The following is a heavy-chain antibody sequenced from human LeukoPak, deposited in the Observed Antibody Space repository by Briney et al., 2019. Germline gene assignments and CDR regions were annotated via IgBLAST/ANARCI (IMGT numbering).Heavy chain of an antibody. Sequence: GGPLRLSCAASGFTFSSYGMHWVRQAPGKGLEWVAFIRYDGSNKYYADSVKGRLTISRDNPKNTLYLQMNSLRAEDTAVYYCAKDLVSGVIDYWGQGTLVTVSS. J-gene: IGHJ4*02. D-gene: IGHD3-10*01. CDR2: IRYDGSNK. V-gene: IGHV3-30*02. CDR1: GFTFSSYG. CDR3: AKDLVSGVIDY.